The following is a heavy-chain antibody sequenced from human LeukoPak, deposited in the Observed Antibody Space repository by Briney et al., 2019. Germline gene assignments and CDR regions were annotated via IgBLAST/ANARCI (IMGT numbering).Heavy chain of an antibody. CDR2: IRYDGSNK. V-gene: IGHV3-30*02. CDR3: AKQVRADGGAGDYFDY. J-gene: IGHJ4*02. CDR1: GFTFSSYG. D-gene: IGHD2-2*01. Sequence: PGGSLRLSCAASGFTFSSYGMHWVRQAPGKGLGWVAFIRYDGSNKYYADSVKGRFTISRDNSKNTLYLQMNSLRAEDTAVYYCAKQVRADGGAGDYFDYWGQGTLVTDSS.